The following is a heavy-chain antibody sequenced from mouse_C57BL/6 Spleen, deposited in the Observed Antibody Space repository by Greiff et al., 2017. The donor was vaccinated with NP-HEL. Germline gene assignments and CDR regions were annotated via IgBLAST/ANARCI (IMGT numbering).Heavy chain of an antibody. V-gene: IGHV1-20*01. CDR1: GYSFTGYF. J-gene: IGHJ2*01. CDR3: ARFDWDLYYFDY. D-gene: IGHD4-1*01. CDR2: INPYNGDT. Sequence: VQLKQSGPELVKPGDSVKISCKASGYSFTGYFMNWVMQSHGKSLEWIGRINPYNGDTFYNQKFKGKATLTVDKSSSTAHMELRSLTSEDSSVYYCARFDWDLYYFDYWGQGTTLTVSS.